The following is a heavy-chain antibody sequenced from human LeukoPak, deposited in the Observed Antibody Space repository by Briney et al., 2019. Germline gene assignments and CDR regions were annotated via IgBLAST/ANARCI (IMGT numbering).Heavy chain of an antibody. D-gene: IGHD3-16*02. J-gene: IGHJ4*02. CDR2: INTNTGNP. V-gene: IGHV7-4-1*02. CDR3: ARDYDVWGSYRHDY. Sequence: ASVKVSCKASGYTFTSYAMNWVRQAPGQGLEWMGWINTNTGNPTYAQGFTGRFVFSLDTSVSTAYLQISSLKAEDTAVYYCARDYDVWGSYRHDYWGQGTLVTVSS. CDR1: GYTFTSYA.